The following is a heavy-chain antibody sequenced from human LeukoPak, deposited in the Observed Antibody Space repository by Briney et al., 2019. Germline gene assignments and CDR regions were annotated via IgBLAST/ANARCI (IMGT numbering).Heavy chain of an antibody. J-gene: IGHJ4*02. V-gene: IGHV3-33*06. D-gene: IGHD3-22*01. CDR1: GFTFSSYG. Sequence: GRSLRLSCAASGFTFSSYGMHWVRQAPGKGLEWVAVIWYDGSNKYYADSVKGRFTISRDNSKNTLYLQMNSLRAEDTAVYYCAKMGSSGYLDYWGQGTLVTVSS. CDR3: AKMGSSGYLDY. CDR2: IWYDGSNK.